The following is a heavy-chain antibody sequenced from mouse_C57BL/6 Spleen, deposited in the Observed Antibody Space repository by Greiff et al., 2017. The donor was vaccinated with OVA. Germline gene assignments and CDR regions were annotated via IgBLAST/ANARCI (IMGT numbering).Heavy chain of an antibody. Sequence: EVQLQESGPGLVKPSQSLSLTCSVTGYSITSGYYWNWIRQFPGNKLEWMGYISYDGSNNYNPSLKNRISITRDTSKNQFFLKLNSVTTEDTATYYCAREDYDYDGYYFDYWGQGTTLTVSS. CDR1: GYSITSGYY. J-gene: IGHJ2*01. CDR3: AREDYDYDGYYFDY. V-gene: IGHV3-6*01. CDR2: ISYDGSN. D-gene: IGHD2-4*01.